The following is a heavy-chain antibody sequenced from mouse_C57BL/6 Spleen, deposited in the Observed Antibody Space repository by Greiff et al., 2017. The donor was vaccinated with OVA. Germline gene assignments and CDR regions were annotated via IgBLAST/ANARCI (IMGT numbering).Heavy chain of an antibody. V-gene: IGHV1-54*01. CDR3: ARTPYYYGSSYWYFDV. CDR1: GYAFTNYL. Sequence: QVQLQQSGAELVRPGTSVKVSCKASGYAFTNYLIEWVKQRPGQGLEWIGVINPGSGGTNYNEKFKGKATLTADKSSSTAYMQLSSLTSEDSAVYFGARTPYYYGSSYWYFDVWGTGTTVTVSS. J-gene: IGHJ1*03. CDR2: INPGSGGT. D-gene: IGHD1-1*01.